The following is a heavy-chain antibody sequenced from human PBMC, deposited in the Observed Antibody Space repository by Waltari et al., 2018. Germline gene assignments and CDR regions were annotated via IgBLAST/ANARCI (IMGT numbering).Heavy chain of an antibody. CDR3: ARGTDFWSGYPYWYFDL. CDR2: INPNSGGT. Sequence: KPGASVKVSCKASGYTFTGYYMHWVRQAPGQGLEWMGRINPNSGGTNYAQKFQGRVTMTRDTSISTAYMELSRLRSDDTAVYYCARGTDFWSGYPYWYFDLWGRGTLVTVSS. D-gene: IGHD3-3*01. CDR1: GYTFTGYY. V-gene: IGHV1-2*06. J-gene: IGHJ2*01.